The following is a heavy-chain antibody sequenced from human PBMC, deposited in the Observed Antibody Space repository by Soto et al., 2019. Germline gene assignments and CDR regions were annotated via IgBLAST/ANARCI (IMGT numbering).Heavy chain of an antibody. Sequence: ASVKVSCKASGYTFTGYYMHWVRQAPGQGLEWMGWINPNSGGTNYAQKFQGRVTMTRDTSISTAYMELSRLRSDDTAVYYCARARAVAAPFDYWGQGTMVTVYS. CDR2: INPNSGGT. CDR1: GYTFTGYY. D-gene: IGHD6-19*01. J-gene: IGHJ4*02. CDR3: ARARAVAAPFDY. V-gene: IGHV1-2*02.